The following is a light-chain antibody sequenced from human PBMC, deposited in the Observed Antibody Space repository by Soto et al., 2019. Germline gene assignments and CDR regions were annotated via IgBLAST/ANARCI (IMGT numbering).Light chain of an antibody. CDR3: QHRAN. CDR1: LSVSGY. J-gene: IGKJ5*01. CDR2: GTS. V-gene: IGKV3-11*01. Sequence: EIVLTQSPASLALSPGERATLSCRASLSVSGYLAWYQQRPNQPPRLLIHGTSNRATGIPARFSGEGSGTDFTLTISSLEPEDSAVYYCQHRANFGQGTRLEIK.